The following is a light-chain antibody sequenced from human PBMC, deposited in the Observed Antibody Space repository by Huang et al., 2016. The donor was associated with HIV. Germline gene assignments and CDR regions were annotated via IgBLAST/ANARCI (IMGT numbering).Light chain of an antibody. J-gene: IGKJ2*01. Sequence: DIQMTQSPSTLSASGGDRVTITCRSSQNFNTLLVWYQQKPGNAPDLLIYRASSLQVGVPSRFTGSGSGTEFTLTITSLQPDDLGTYYCQQYNTYLYTFGQGTKLEI. V-gene: IGKV1-5*03. CDR2: RAS. CDR1: QNFNTL. CDR3: QQYNTYLYT.